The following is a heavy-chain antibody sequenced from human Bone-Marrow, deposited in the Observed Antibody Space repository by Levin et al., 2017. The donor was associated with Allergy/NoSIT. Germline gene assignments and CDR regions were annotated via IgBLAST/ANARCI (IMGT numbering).Heavy chain of an antibody. V-gene: IGHV3-15*01. J-gene: IGHJ4*02. D-gene: IGHD6-19*01. CDR3: TTDLAVAGTNVLFGLTF. CDR2: IKSKTDGGTT. CDR1: GFTFSNAW. Sequence: GESLKISCAASGFTFSNAWMSWVRQAPGKGLEWVGRIKSKTDGGTTDYAAPVKGRFTISRDDSKNTLYLQMNSLKTEDTAVYYCTTDLAVAGTNVLFGLTFWGQGTLVTVSS.